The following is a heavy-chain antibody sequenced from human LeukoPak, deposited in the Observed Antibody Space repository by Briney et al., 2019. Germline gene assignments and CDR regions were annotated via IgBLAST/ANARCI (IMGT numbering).Heavy chain of an antibody. J-gene: IGHJ3*02. CDR2: IYPGDSDT. V-gene: IGHV5-51*01. CDR1: GYSFTSYW. Sequence: GESLKISCKGSGYSFTSYWIGWVRQMPGKGLEWMGIIYPGDSDTRYSPSFQGQVTISADKSISTAYLQWSSLKASDTAMYYCARIVEMATGHDAFDIWGQGTMVTVSS. D-gene: IGHD5-24*01. CDR3: ARIVEMATGHDAFDI.